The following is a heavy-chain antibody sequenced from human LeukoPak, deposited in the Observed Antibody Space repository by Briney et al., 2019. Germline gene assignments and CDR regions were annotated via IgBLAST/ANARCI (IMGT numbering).Heavy chain of an antibody. D-gene: IGHD4/OR15-4a*01. V-gene: IGHV4-61*05. CDR2: IYYSGST. CDR1: GGSISSSSYY. Sequence: SETLSLTCTVSGGSISSSSYYWGWIRQPPGKGLEWIGYIYYSGSTNYNPSLKSRVTMSVDTSKNQFSLKLTSVTAADTAVYYCARAKQVAYYYYYMDVWGKGTTVTVSS. J-gene: IGHJ6*03. CDR3: ARAKQVAYYYYYMDV.